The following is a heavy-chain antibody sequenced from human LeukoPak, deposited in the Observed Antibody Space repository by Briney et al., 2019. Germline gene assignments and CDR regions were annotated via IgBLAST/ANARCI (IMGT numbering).Heavy chain of an antibody. J-gene: IGHJ4*02. V-gene: IGHV1-18*01. D-gene: IGHD3-3*01. CDR3: ARDRFLEWLLYPHFDY. CDR2: ISAYNGRT. CDR1: GYTFTSYG. Sequence: ASVKVSCKASGYTFTSYGISWVRQAPGQGLEWMGWISAYNGRTNYAQKLQGRVTITTDTSTSTAYMELRSLRSDDTAVYYCARDRFLEWLLYPHFDYWGQGTLVTVSS.